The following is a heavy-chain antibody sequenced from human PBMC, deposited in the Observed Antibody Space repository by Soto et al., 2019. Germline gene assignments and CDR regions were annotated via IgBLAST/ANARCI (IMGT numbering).Heavy chain of an antibody. Sequence: GESLKISCKGSGYSFTSYWIGWVRQMPGKGLEWMGIIYPGDSDTRYSPSFQGQVTISADKSISTAYLQWSSLKASDTAMYYCARHRWYYGSGSYLTGIDYWGQGTLVTVSS. CDR2: IYPGDSDT. J-gene: IGHJ4*02. D-gene: IGHD3-10*01. CDR1: GYSFTSYW. CDR3: ARHRWYYGSGSYLTGIDY. V-gene: IGHV5-51*01.